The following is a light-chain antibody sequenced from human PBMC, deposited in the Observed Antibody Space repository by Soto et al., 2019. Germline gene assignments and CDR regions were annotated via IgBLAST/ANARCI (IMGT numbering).Light chain of an antibody. V-gene: IGKV3-15*01. CDR3: QQYNNWPRT. CDR2: GAS. Sequence: EIVMTQYPATLSVSPGKRATLSCRASQGVSANLAWYQQKPGQAPRLLIYGASTRATGIPARFSGSGSETEFTLTISSLQSEDFAVYYCQQYNNWPRTFGQGTKVDIK. CDR1: QGVSAN. J-gene: IGKJ1*01.